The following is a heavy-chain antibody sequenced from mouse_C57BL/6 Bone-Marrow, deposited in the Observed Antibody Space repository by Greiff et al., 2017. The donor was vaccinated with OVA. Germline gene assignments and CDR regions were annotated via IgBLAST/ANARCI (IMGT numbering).Heavy chain of an antibody. D-gene: IGHD4-1*01. V-gene: IGHV1-53*01. CDR3: ASDWDEGDYAMDY. CDR1: GYTFTSYW. Sequence: VQLQQPGTELVKPGASVRLSCKASGYTFTSYWMHWVKQRPGQGLEWIGNINPSNGGTNYNEKFKSKATLTVDKSSSTAYMQLSSLTSEDSAVYDCASDWDEGDYAMDYWGQGTSVTVSS. CDR2: INPSNGGT. J-gene: IGHJ4*01.